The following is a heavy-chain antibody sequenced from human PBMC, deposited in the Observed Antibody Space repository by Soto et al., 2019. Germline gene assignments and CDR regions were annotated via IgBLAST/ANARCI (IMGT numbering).Heavy chain of an antibody. CDR2: IKQDGSEK. CDR3: AREGRILYGYYFDY. V-gene: IGHV3-7*01. CDR1: GFTFSSYW. D-gene: IGHD3-16*01. J-gene: IGHJ4*02. Sequence: GGSLRLSCAASGFTFSSYWMSWVRQAPGKGLEWVANIKQDGSEKYYVDSVKGRFTISRDNAKNSLYLQMNSLRAEDTAVYYCAREGRILYGYYFDYWGQGTLVTVSS.